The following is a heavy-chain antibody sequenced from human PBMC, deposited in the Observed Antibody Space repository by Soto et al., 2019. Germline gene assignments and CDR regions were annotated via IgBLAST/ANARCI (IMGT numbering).Heavy chain of an antibody. Sequence: QVQLVQSGAEVKKPGSSVKVSCKASGGTFSSYTISWVRQAHGQGLEWRGRIIPILGIANYAQKFQGRVTLTADKSTSTAYMELSSLRAEDTAVYYCARDEGLLGSGSYRGYGGQGTLVTVSS. J-gene: IGHJ4*02. CDR2: IIPILGIA. D-gene: IGHD3-10*01. CDR1: GGTFSSYT. V-gene: IGHV1-69*08. CDR3: ARDEGLLGSGSYRGY.